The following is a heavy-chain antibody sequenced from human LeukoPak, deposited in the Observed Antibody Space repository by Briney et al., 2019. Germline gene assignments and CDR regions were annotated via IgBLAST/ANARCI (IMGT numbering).Heavy chain of an antibody. D-gene: IGHD1-26*01. J-gene: IGHJ5*02. CDR1: GFTFSSYS. CDR2: IYSGGST. V-gene: IGHV3-66*01. Sequence: GGSLRLSCAASGFTFSSYSMNWVRQAPGKGLEWVSVIYSGGSTYYADSVKGRFTISRDNSKNTLYLQMNSLRAEDTAVYYCARDGTESSGSYFSTPISPLDPWGQGTLVTVSS. CDR3: ARDGTESSGSYFSTPISPLDP.